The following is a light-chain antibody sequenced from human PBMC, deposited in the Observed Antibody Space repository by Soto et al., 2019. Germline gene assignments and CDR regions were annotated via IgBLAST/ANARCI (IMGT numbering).Light chain of an antibody. V-gene: IGLV2-23*02. CDR3: CSYAGSRTWV. Sequence: QSAPIQPASVSGSPGQSITISCTGTSSDVGLYNLVSWYRQYPGKAPKLILYDVNKWPSGISHRFSGSKSANTASLTISGLQAEDEADYYCCSYAGSRTWVFGGGTKVTVL. CDR1: SSDVGLYNL. CDR2: DVN. J-gene: IGLJ3*02.